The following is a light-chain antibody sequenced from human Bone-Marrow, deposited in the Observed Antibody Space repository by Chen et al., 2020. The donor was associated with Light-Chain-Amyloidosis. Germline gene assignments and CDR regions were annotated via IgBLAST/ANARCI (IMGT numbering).Light chain of an antibody. CDR2: NAS. J-gene: IGKJ4*01. Sequence: DVQIIQSPSTLSASVADSVTLPCRASKNIDVWVAWYQQTPREAPKVLIYNASTIQSGAPARFSGSGSGTDFTLTIRALQPDDFATYYCQQYSQFPFTFGAGTRVE. CDR3: QQYSQFPFT. V-gene: IGKV1-5*03. CDR1: KNIDVW.